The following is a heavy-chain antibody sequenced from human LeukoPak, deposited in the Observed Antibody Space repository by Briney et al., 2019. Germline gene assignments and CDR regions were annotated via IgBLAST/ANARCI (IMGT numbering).Heavy chain of an antibody. CDR2: MNPNSGNT. J-gene: IGHJ4*02. V-gene: IGHV1-8*01. D-gene: IGHD6-6*01. Sequence: EASVKVSCKASGYTFTSYDINWVRQATGQGPEWMGWMNPNSGNTGYAQKFQGRVTMTRNTSISTAYMELSSLRSEDTAVYYCARSARYSSSLGYWGQGTLVTVSS. CDR3: ARSARYSSSLGY. CDR1: GYTFTSYD.